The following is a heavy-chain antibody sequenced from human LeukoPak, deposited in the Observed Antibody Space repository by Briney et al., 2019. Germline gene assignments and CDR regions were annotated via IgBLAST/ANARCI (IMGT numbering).Heavy chain of an antibody. CDR2: IYYSGST. V-gene: IGHV4-39*01. J-gene: IGHJ4*02. CDR3: AIHVATYYYDSRYYFDY. CDR1: GGSISSSSYY. Sequence: SETLSLTCTVSGGSISSSSYYWGWIRQPPGKGLEWIGSIYYSGSTYYNPSLKSRVTISVDTSKNQFSLKLSSVTAADTAVYYCAIHVATYYYDSRYYFDYWGQGPLVTVSS. D-gene: IGHD3-22*01.